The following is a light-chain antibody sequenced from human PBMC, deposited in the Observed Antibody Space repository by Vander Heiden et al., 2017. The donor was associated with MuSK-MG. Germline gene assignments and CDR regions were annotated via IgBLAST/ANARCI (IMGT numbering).Light chain of an antibody. Sequence: EIVLTQSPATLSLSPGERATLSCRASQSVSSYLAWYQQKPGQAPRLLIYDASNRATGIPARFSGSGSGTDFTLTISSREPEDFAVYYCQQRSNWPPLTFGGGTKVEI. J-gene: IGKJ4*01. CDR1: QSVSSY. V-gene: IGKV3-11*01. CDR2: DAS. CDR3: QQRSNWPPLT.